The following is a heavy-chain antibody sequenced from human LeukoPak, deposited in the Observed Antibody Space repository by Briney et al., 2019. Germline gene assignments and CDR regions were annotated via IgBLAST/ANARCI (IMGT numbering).Heavy chain of an antibody. D-gene: IGHD3-10*01. CDR2: INPNSGGT. CDR3: ARDSQLLWFGELLSYYYYYYMDV. V-gene: IGHV1-2*02. Sequence: ASVKVSCKASGYTFTSHDINWVRQALGQGLEWMGWINPNSGGTNYAQKFQGRVTMTRDTSISTAYMELSRLRSDDTAVYYCARDSQLLWFGELLSYYYYYYMDVWGKGTTVTVSS. J-gene: IGHJ6*03. CDR1: GYTFTSHD.